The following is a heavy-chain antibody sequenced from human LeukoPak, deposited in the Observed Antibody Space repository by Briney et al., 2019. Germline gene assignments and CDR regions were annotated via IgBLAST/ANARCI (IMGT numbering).Heavy chain of an antibody. V-gene: IGHV4-34*01. Sequence: SETLSLTCAVYGGSFSGYYWSWIRQPPGKGLEWIGEINHSGSTNYNPSLTSRVTISVDTSKNQFSLKLNSVTAADTAVYYCAREVGATRSLYYYYYMDVWGKGTTVTVSS. CDR3: AREVGATRSLYYYYYMDV. D-gene: IGHD1-26*01. CDR1: GGSFSGYY. CDR2: INHSGST. J-gene: IGHJ6*03.